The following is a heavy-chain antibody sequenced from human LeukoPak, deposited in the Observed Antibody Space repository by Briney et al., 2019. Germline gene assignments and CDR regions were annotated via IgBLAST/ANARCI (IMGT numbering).Heavy chain of an antibody. CDR1: GASISNYY. Sequence: PSETLSLTCTVSGASISNYYWSWIRQPAGKGLEWIGRIYTSGSTNYNPSLKSRVTMSVDTSKNQFSLKLSSVTAADTAVYYCARAGYSYGYGKYYFDYWGQGTLVTVS. D-gene: IGHD5-18*01. CDR3: ARAGYSYGYGKYYFDY. J-gene: IGHJ4*02. V-gene: IGHV4-4*07. CDR2: IYTSGST.